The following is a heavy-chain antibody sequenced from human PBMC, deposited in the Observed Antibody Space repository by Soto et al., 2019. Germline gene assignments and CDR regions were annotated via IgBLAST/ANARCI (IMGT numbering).Heavy chain of an antibody. V-gene: IGHV2-5*02. CDR1: GFSLSTTGVG. CDR2: IYWDDDK. CDR3: AQRLRVYGVGRERAHYFDP. D-gene: IGHD2-8*01. Sequence: QITLKESGPTLVRPTQSLTLTCTFSGFSLSTTGVGVGWIRQPPGKALERLALIYWDDDKRYSPSLKSRLTITKDTSKNEVILTMTNMDPVDTATYYCAQRLRVYGVGRERAHYFDPWGQGTLVTLSS. J-gene: IGHJ5*02.